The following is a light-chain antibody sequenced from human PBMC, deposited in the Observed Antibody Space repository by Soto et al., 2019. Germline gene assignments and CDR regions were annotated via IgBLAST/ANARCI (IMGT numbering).Light chain of an antibody. V-gene: IGKV3-20*01. CDR3: QQYSTLPHT. CDR2: GIS. Sequence: ESVLTQSPGTLSLSPVERATLSCSASQSVSNRYFAWYQQKPGQAPRLLIYGISSRATGIPDRFSGSGSGTDFTLTISRLDPEDFAVYYCQQYSTLPHTFGQGTKLEVK. CDR1: QSVSNRY. J-gene: IGKJ2*01.